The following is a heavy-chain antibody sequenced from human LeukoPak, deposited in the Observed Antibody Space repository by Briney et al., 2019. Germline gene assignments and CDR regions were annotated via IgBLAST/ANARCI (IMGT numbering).Heavy chain of an antibody. CDR2: IYHSGST. J-gene: IGHJ4*02. V-gene: IGHV4-4*02. CDR3: ARALSSGAASLDY. CDR1: GGSTSSSNW. Sequence: PSETLSLTCAVSGGSTSSSNWWSWVRQPPGKGLEWIGEIYHSGSTNHNPSLKSRVTISVDKSKNQFSLKLSSVTAADTAVYYCARALSSGAASLDYWGQGTLVTVSS. D-gene: IGHD3-10*01.